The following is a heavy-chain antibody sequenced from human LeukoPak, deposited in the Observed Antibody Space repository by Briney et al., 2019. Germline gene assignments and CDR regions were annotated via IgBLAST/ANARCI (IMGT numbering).Heavy chain of an antibody. CDR1: GFTFSIYA. V-gene: IGHV3-30*04. CDR3: ASGYCSSTSCLPQLDY. Sequence: GGSLRLSCAASGFTFSIYAMHWVRQAPGKGLEWVAVISYDGSNKYYADSVKGRFTISRDNSKNTLYLQMNSLRAEDTAVYYCASGYCSSTSCLPQLDYWGQGTLVTVSS. CDR2: ISYDGSNK. D-gene: IGHD2-2*03. J-gene: IGHJ4*02.